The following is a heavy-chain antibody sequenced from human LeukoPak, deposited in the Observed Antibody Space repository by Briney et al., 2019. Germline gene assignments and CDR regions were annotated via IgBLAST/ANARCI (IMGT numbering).Heavy chain of an antibody. V-gene: IGHV4-38-2*01. J-gene: IGHJ4*02. Sequence: SETLSLTCAVSGYSLSSGYYWGWIRQPPGKGLEGIGRIYHSGSTYYNPSLKSRVTISVDTSKNQFSLKLSSVTAADTAVYYCARPFSGWQYYFDYWGQGTLVTVSS. CDR3: ARPFSGWQYYFDY. CDR1: GYSLSSGYY. D-gene: IGHD6-19*01. CDR2: IYHSGST.